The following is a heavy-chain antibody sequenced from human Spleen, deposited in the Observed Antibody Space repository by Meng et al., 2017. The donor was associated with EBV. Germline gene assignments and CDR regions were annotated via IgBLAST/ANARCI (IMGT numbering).Heavy chain of an antibody. D-gene: IGHD3-10*01. CDR3: ARAVGDH. J-gene: IGHJ4*02. V-gene: IGHV4-34*01. Sequence: QVKLKQWGAGLLKPSETLSLTCAVYGGSFSDYYWSWIRQTPGKGLEWIGEISPGGSTDYNASLKSRVTISADTSKNQLSLKLSSVTAADTAVYYCARAVGDHWGQGILVTVPS. CDR1: GGSFSDYY. CDR2: ISPGGST.